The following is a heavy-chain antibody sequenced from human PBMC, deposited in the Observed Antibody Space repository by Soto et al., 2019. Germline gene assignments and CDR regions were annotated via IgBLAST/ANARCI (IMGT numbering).Heavy chain of an antibody. J-gene: IGHJ3*02. CDR2: IYYSGST. V-gene: IGHV4-59*08. D-gene: IGHD1-1*01. CDR1: GGSISSYY. Sequence: QVQLQESGPGLVKPSETLSLTYTVSGGSISSYYWSWIRQPPGKGLEWIGYIYYSGSTNYNPSLRSRVTISVDTSKNQFSLKLSSVTAADTAVYHCARNNPDLNDAFDIWGQGTMVTVSS. CDR3: ARNNPDLNDAFDI.